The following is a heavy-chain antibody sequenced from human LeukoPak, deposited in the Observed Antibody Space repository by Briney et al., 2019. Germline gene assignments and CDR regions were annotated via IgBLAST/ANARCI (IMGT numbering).Heavy chain of an antibody. V-gene: IGHV3-9*01. D-gene: IGHD1-26*01. J-gene: IGHJ4*02. CDR3: AKDIGNSGSYDYFDY. Sequence: GRSLRLSCAASGFTFDDYGMHWVRQAPGKGLEWVAGISWNSGYIGYADSVKGRFTISRDNAKNSLYLQMNSLRAEDTALYYCAKDIGNSGSYDYFDYWGQGTLVTVSS. CDR1: GFTFDDYG. CDR2: ISWNSGYI.